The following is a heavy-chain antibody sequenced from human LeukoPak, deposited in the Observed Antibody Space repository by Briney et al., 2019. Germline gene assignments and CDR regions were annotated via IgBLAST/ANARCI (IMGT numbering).Heavy chain of an antibody. CDR1: GGSISSSSYY. Sequence: SETLSLTCTVSGGSISSSSYYWGWIRQPPGKGLEWIGSIYYSGSTYYNPSLKSRVTISVDTSKNQFSLRLSSVTAADTAVYYCARHLGGSYRYFDYWGQGTLVTVSS. J-gene: IGHJ4*02. V-gene: IGHV4-39*01. CDR2: IYYSGST. D-gene: IGHD1-26*01. CDR3: ARHLGGSYRYFDY.